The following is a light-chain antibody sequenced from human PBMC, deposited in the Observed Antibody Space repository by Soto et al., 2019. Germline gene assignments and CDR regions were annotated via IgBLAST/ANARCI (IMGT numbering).Light chain of an antibody. J-gene: IGKJ3*01. V-gene: IGKV3-20*01. CDR1: QSVSSSY. Sequence: IVLTQSPGTLSLTPGERATLSCRASQSVSSSYLAWYQQKPGQAPRLLIYGASSRATGIPDRFSGSGCGTDFTLTISRLEPEDSAVYYCQQYGSSPPFTFGPGNRGDIK. CDR2: GAS. CDR3: QQYGSSPPFT.